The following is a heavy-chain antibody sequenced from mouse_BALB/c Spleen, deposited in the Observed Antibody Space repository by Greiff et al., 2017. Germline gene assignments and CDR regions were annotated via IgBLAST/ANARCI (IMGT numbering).Heavy chain of an antibody. CDR2: IDPEDGDT. V-gene: IGHV14-4*02. CDR3: NGYAYSRYGFDY. Sequence: VQLQQSGAELVRSGASVKLSCTASGFNFKDYYMHWVQQRPEQGLEWIGWIDPEDGDTEYAPKFQGKATMTADTSSNTAYRQLSSLTSEDTAVYYCNGYAYSRYGFDYWGQGTTLTVSS. D-gene: IGHD2-14*01. CDR1: GFNFKDYY. J-gene: IGHJ2*01.